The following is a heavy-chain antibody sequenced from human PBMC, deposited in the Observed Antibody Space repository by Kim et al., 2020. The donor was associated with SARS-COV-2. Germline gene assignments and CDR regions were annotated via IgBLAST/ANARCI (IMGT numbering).Heavy chain of an antibody. D-gene: IGHD6-6*01. CDR3: AASIAARGAYDY. V-gene: IGHV1-58*01. Sequence: YAQKIQERVTITRDMSTSTAYMELSSLRSEDTAVYYCAASIAARGAYDYWGQGTLVTVSS. J-gene: IGHJ4*02.